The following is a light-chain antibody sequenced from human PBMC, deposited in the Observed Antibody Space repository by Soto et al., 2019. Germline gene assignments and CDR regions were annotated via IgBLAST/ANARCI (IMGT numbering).Light chain of an antibody. CDR2: GAS. CDR1: QSVSSTY. CDR3: RQYGSFHT. J-gene: IGKJ2*01. Sequence: EIVLTQSPGTLSLSPGERATLSCSASQSVSSTYLAWYQQKCGQAPRLLIYGASSRATGIPDKFRGSGSGTDFTLTDSRLETEVFAVYYCRQYGSFHTFGQGTKLEIK. V-gene: IGKV3-20*01.